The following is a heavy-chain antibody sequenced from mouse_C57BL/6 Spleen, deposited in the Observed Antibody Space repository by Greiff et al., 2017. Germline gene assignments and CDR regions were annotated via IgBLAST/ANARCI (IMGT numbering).Heavy chain of an antibody. D-gene: IGHD1-1*01. J-gene: IGHJ2*01. CDR3: ARTDYYGTSPYCDY. CDR2: IHPNSGST. Sequence: QVQLQPPGAELVKPGASVKLSCKASGYTFTSYWMHWVKQRPGQGLEWIGMIHPNSGSTNYNEKFKSKATLTVDKSSSTVYMQLSSLTSEDSAFYYCARTDYYGTSPYCDYWGQGTTLTVSS. CDR1: GYTFTSYW. V-gene: IGHV1-64*01.